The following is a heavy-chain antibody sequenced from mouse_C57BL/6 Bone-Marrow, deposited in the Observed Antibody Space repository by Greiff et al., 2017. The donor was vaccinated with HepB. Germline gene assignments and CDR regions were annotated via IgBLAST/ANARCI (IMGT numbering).Heavy chain of an antibody. D-gene: IGHD2-4*01. J-gene: IGHJ4*01. CDR2: IYPRSGNT. V-gene: IGHV1-81*01. CDR1: GYTFTSYG. CDR3: AIGLRHYAMDY. Sequence: QVQLQQSGAELARPGASVKLSCKASGYTFTSYGISWVKQRTGQGLEWIGEIYPRSGNTYYNEKFKSKATLPADKSSSTAYMELRSLTSEDSAVYFCAIGLRHYAMDYWGQGTSVTVSS.